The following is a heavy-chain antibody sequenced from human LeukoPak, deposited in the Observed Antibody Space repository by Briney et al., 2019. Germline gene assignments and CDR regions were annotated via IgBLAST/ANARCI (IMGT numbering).Heavy chain of an antibody. V-gene: IGHV1-69*05. CDR2: IIPIFGTA. CDR3: AREGNNWNYVGPSWFDP. J-gene: IGHJ5*02. Sequence: SVKVSCKASGGTFSSYAICWVRQAPGQGLEWMGGIIPIFGTANYAQKFQGRVTITTDESTSTAYMELSSLRSEDTAVYYCAREGNNWNYVGPSWFDPWGQGTLVTVSS. CDR1: GGTFSSYA. D-gene: IGHD1-7*01.